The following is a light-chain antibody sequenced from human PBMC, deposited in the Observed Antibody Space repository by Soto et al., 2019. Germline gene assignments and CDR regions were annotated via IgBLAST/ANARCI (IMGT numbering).Light chain of an antibody. CDR2: KTS. V-gene: IGKV1-5*03. J-gene: IGKJ4*01. CDR3: QHYNTYLEVP. CDR1: QNINDW. Sequence: DIQMTQSPSTLSASIGDTVTITCRASQNINDWLAWYQQKPGKAPKLLLYKTSSSESGAPSRFSGSGSGTEFTLTISSLQPDDFATYYCQHYNTYLEVPFGAGTKVQIK.